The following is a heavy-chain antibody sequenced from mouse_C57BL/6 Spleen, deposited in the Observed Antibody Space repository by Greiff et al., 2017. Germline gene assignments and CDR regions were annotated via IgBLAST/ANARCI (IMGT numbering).Heavy chain of an antibody. J-gene: IGHJ4*01. V-gene: IGHV10-1*01. CDR3: VRHWDYDGNAMDY. CDR2: IRSKSNNYAT. Sequence: EVQRVESGGGLVQPKGSLKLSCAASGFSFNTYAMNWVRQAPGKGLEWVARIRSKSNNYATYYADSVKDRFTISRDDSESMLYLQMNNLKTEDTAMYYCVRHWDYDGNAMDYWGQGTSVTVSS. CDR1: GFSFNTYA. D-gene: IGHD2-4*01.